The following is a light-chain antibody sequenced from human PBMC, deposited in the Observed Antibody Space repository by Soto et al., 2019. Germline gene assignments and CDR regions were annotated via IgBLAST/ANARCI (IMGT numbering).Light chain of an antibody. J-gene: IGKJ1*01. CDR1: QSVDSKY. CDR2: AAS. Sequence: EIVLTQSPGTLSLSPGERATLSCRASQSVDSKYLAWYQQKPGQAPRILIFAASSRATGIPDRFSGSGSGTDFTLAISSLQAEDVAVYYCQHSYSTPPTFGQGTKVDIK. CDR3: QHSYSTPPT. V-gene: IGKV3-20*01.